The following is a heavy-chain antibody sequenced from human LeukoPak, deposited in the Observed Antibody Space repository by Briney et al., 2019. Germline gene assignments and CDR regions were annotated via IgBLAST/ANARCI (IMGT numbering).Heavy chain of an antibody. CDR2: TSTYNDKT. CDR1: GYTFTMNG. CDR3: ARMYCSRGSCYPLFYYYALDV. D-gene: IGHD2-15*01. J-gene: IGHJ6*02. Sequence: RASVKVSCKASGYTFTMNGISWVRQAPGQGLEWMGWTSTYNDKTNYAQRLQGRVTMTTDTSTSTAYMELRSLRSDDTAVYYCARMYCSRGSCYPLFYYYALDVWGQGTTVTVSS. V-gene: IGHV1-18*01.